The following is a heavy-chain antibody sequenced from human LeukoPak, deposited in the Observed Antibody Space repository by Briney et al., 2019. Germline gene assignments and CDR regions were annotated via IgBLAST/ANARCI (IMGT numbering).Heavy chain of an antibody. V-gene: IGHV1-8*01. CDR3: TRGSSGRRDN. J-gene: IGHJ4*02. Sequence: ASVKVSCKASGYTFTSCDINWVRQATEQGLEWMGWMNPSSGNTGYGQSFQGRITMTRDISIGTAYMELSNLTSEDTAIYYCTRGSSGRRDNWGQGTLVTVSA. CDR1: GYTFTSCD. CDR2: MNPSSGNT. D-gene: IGHD6-19*01.